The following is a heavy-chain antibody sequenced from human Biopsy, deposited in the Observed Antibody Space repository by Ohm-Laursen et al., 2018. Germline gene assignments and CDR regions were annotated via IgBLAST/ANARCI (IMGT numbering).Heavy chain of an antibody. CDR1: GGSFSTYY. CDR3: ARDRDRRGWFDP. Sequence: PSETLSRTCSVSGGSFSTYYWTWIRQPPGKGLEWIACIDYRGSTNYNPSLKSRVSISIDTSKNQLSLRVSSVTAADTAVYYCARDRDRRGWFDPWGQGTLVTVSS. J-gene: IGHJ5*02. D-gene: IGHD1-14*01. V-gene: IGHV4-59*12. CDR2: IDYRGST.